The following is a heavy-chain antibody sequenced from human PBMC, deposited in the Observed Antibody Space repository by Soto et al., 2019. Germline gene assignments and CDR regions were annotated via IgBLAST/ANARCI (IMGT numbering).Heavy chain of an antibody. CDR3: ARDRPPPGSSGWSYYYYGMDV. V-gene: IGHV4-61*01. D-gene: IGHD6-19*01. CDR2: IYYSGST. Sequence: QVQLQESGPGLVKPSETLSLTCTVSGGSVSSGSYYWSWIRQPPGKGLGWIGYIYYSGSTNYNPSLMSRVTISVDTSKNQFSLKLSSVTAADTAVYYCARDRPPPGSSGWSYYYYGMDVWGQGTTVTVSS. J-gene: IGHJ6*02. CDR1: GGSVSSGSYY.